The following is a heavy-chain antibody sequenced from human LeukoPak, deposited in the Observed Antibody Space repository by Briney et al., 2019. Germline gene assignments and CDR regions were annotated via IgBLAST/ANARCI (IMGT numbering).Heavy chain of an antibody. V-gene: IGHV3-53*01. J-gene: IGHJ6*02. Sequence: PGGSLRLSCAASGFTVSSNYMSWVRQAPGKGLEWVSVIYSGGSTYYADSVKGRFTISRDNSKNTLYLQMNSLRAEDTAVYYCARDLGYYDSSGYYYPSGGMDVWGQGTTVTVSS. D-gene: IGHD3-22*01. CDR2: IYSGGST. CDR3: ARDLGYYDSSGYYYPSGGMDV. CDR1: GFTVSSNY.